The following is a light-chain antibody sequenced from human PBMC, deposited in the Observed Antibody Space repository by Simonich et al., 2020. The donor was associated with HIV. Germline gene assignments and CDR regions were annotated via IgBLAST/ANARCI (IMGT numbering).Light chain of an antibody. V-gene: IGLV2-23*01. CDR1: SSDGGIYNL. J-gene: IGLJ3*02. Sequence: QSALTQPASVSGSPGQSITISCTGTSSDGGIYNLISWDQQHPGKAPKLMIYEGSKRPSGVSNRFSGSKSGNTASLTISGLQAEDEADYYCCSYAGSGTLVFGGGTKLTVL. CDR3: CSYAGSGTLV. CDR2: EGS.